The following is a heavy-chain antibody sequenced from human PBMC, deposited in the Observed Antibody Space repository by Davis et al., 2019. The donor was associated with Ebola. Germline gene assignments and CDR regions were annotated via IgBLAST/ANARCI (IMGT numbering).Heavy chain of an antibody. D-gene: IGHD6-13*01. CDR3: ARQGLAAAGTDRWFDP. Sequence: SETLSLTCTVSGGSISSSSYYWGWIRQPPGKGLEWIGSIYYSGSTYYNPSLKSRVTISVDTSKNQFSLKLSSVTAADTAVYYCARQGLAAAGTDRWFDPWGQGTLATVSS. CDR2: IYYSGST. V-gene: IGHV4-39*01. J-gene: IGHJ5*02. CDR1: GGSISSSSYY.